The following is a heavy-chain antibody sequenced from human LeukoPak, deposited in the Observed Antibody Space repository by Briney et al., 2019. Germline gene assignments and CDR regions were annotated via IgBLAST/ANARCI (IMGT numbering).Heavy chain of an antibody. Sequence: GGSLRLSCAASRFSFSNYWMHWVRQAPGKGLVWVSRVKSDGSNPSYADSVKGRFTISRDNAEHMLYLQMNTLGAEDTAVYYCARDIVSGSGSLDYWGQGTLVTVSS. CDR1: RFSFSNYW. D-gene: IGHD3-10*01. CDR2: VKSDGSNP. V-gene: IGHV3-74*01. J-gene: IGHJ4*02. CDR3: ARDIVSGSGSLDY.